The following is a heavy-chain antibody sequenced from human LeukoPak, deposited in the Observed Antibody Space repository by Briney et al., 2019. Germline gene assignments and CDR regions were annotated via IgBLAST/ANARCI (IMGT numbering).Heavy chain of an antibody. CDR2: IYTSGST. Sequence: SETLSLTCTVSGGSISSYYWSWIRQPAGKGLEWIGRIYTSGSTNYNPSLKSRVTISVDTSKNQFSLKLSSVTAADTAVYYCARGAYSSRGAYYFDYWGQGTLVTVSS. CDR3: ARGAYSSRGAYYFDY. CDR1: GGSISSYY. J-gene: IGHJ4*02. D-gene: IGHD6-13*01. V-gene: IGHV4-4*07.